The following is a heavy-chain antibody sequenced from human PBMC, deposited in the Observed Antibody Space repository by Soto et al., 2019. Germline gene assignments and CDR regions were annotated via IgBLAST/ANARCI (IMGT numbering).Heavy chain of an antibody. V-gene: IGHV1-2*02. CDR3: ARGYCSSTSCSHFDY. J-gene: IGHJ4*02. Sequence: VSVKVSCKASGYTFTGYYMHWVRQAPGQGLEWMGWINPNSGGTNYAQKFQGRVTMTRDTSISTAYMELSRLRSDDTAVYYCARGYCSSTSCSHFDYWGQGTLVTVSS. CDR1: GYTFTGYY. D-gene: IGHD2-2*01. CDR2: INPNSGGT.